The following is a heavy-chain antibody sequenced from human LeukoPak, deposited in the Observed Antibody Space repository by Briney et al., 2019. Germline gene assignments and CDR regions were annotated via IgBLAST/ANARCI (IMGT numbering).Heavy chain of an antibody. D-gene: IGHD5-12*01. CDR3: SRSRTFSGYAACGP. V-gene: IGHV1-2*02. CDR1: GYSFSSFY. J-gene: IGHJ5*02. Sequence: GASVTVSCKASGYSFSSFYLHWVRQVPGKDLEWMGRINPTSGGTFYLQKFQGRLAVSRDTSLGTVYMELSSLRYDDTAVYFCSRSRTFSGYAACGPWGQGTLVSVSS. CDR2: INPTSGGT.